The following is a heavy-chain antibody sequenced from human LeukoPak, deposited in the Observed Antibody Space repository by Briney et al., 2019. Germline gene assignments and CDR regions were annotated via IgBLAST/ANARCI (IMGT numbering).Heavy chain of an antibody. J-gene: IGHJ4*02. V-gene: IGHV3-23*01. D-gene: IGHD6-13*01. CDR2: ISGSGGST. Sequence: GGSLRLSCAASGFTFSSYAMSWVRQAPGKGLEWVSAISGSGGSTYYADSVKGRFTISRDNSKNTLYLQMNSLRAEDTAVYCCAKDHFSSSWYSWGQGTLVTVSS. CDR3: AKDHFSSSWYS. CDR1: GFTFSSYA.